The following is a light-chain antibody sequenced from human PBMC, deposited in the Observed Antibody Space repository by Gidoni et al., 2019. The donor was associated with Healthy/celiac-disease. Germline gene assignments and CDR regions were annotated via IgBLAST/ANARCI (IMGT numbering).Light chain of an antibody. Sequence: QSALTQPRSVSGSPGQSVTISCTGTSSDVGGYNYVSWYQQHPGKAPNLMIYDFSKRPSGGPDRVSGSKAGNTGSLTISGLQAEDEADYYCCSYAGSYTLVFGGGTKLTVL. J-gene: IGLJ2*01. CDR2: DFS. CDR3: CSYAGSYTLV. V-gene: IGLV2-11*01. CDR1: SSDVGGYNY.